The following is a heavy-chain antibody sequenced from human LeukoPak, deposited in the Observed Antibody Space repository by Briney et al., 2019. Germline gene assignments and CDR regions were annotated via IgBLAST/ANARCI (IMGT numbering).Heavy chain of an antibody. CDR1: GYTFTGYY. J-gene: IGHJ4*02. CDR3: ARDRYSGYDLGY. V-gene: IGHV1-2*02. Sequence: ASVKVSCKASGYTFTGYYLHWVRQAPGQGLEWMGGINPNSGGTKYAQNFQGRVTMTRDTSISTAYMELSRLISDDTAVYYCARDRYSGYDLGYWGQGTLVTVSS. CDR2: INPNSGGT. D-gene: IGHD5-12*01.